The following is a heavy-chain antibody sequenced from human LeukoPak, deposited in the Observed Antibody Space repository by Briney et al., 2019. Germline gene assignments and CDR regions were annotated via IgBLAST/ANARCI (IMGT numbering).Heavy chain of an antibody. D-gene: IGHD2-21*02. Sequence: ASVKVSFKASGYTFTSYGISWVRQAPGQGLEWMGWISAYNGNTNYAQKFQGRVTITADESTSTAYMELSSLRSEDTAVYYCARVGADCGGDCYHLSWFDPWGQGTLVTVSS. V-gene: IGHV1-18*01. CDR3: ARVGADCGGDCYHLSWFDP. J-gene: IGHJ5*02. CDR2: ISAYNGNT. CDR1: GYTFTSYG.